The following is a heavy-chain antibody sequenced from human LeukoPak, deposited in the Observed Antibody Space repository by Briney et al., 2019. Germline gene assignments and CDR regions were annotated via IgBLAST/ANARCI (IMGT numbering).Heavy chain of an antibody. J-gene: IGHJ4*02. CDR1: GGSFSGYY. CDR3: ARGFRSSWAPFDY. Sequence: SKTLSLTCAVYGGSFSGYYWSWIRQPPGKGLEWIGEINHSGSTNYNPSLKSRVTISVDTSKNQFSLKLSSVTAADTAVYYCARGFRSSWAPFDYWGQGTLVTVSS. D-gene: IGHD6-13*01. V-gene: IGHV4-34*01. CDR2: INHSGST.